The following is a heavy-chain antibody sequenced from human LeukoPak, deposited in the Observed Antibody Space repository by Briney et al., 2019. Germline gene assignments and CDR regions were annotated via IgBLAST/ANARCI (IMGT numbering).Heavy chain of an antibody. V-gene: IGHV3-21*01. CDR2: ISSSSYI. D-gene: IGHD3-22*01. Sequence: GGSLRLSCAASGFTFSSYSMNWVRQAPGKGLEWVSSISSSSYIYYADSVKGRFTISRDNAKNSLYLQMNSLRAEDTAVYYCAREASILYDGSLDPLDFDYRGQGTLVTVSS. J-gene: IGHJ4*02. CDR3: AREASILYDGSLDPLDFDY. CDR1: GFTFSSYS.